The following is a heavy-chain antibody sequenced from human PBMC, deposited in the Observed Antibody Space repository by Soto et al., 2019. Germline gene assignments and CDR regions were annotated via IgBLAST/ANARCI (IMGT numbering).Heavy chain of an antibody. CDR2: IRVGGGDT. J-gene: IGHJ5*02. Sequence: EVQLLQSGGGLAHPGGSRRLSCAASGFTFSSSAMNWVRQAPGKGLEWVSSIRVGGGDTFYADSVRGRFTVSRDISRNTLYLQMNSLRAEDTAIYYCAKCSVGTVRSTGWWNWFDPWGQGTQVTVSS. D-gene: IGHD3-9*01. V-gene: IGHV3-23*01. CDR3: AKCSVGTVRSTGWWNWFDP. CDR1: GFTFSSSA.